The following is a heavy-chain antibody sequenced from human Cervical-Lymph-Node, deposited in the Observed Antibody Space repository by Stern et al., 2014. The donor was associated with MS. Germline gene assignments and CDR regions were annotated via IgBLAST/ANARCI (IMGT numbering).Heavy chain of an antibody. J-gene: IGHJ3*02. Sequence: QLQLQESGPGLVKPSQTLSLTCTVSGGSISSGNYYWSWIRQPAGEGLEWIGRIYSSGSTQYNPPLKSRVTISADKSTQQFSPGLASVTAADTAVYYCARGNYDVLTDNGGHGFDIWGQGTMVTVSS. CDR3: ARGNYDVLTDNGGHGFDI. CDR1: GGSISSGNYY. V-gene: IGHV4-61*02. CDR2: IYSSGST. D-gene: IGHD3-9*01.